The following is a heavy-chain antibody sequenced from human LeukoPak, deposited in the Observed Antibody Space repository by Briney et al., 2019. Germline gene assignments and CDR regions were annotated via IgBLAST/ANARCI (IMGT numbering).Heavy chain of an antibody. CDR1: GFTVSSNY. J-gene: IGHJ5*02. CDR3: ARGRFVGSNYVGNEGWFDP. V-gene: IGHV3-53*05. D-gene: IGHD4-11*01. CDR2: IYSGGST. Sequence: PGGSLRLSCAASGFTVSSNYMSWVRQAPGKGLEWVSVIYSGGSTYYADSVKGRFTISRDNSKNTLYLQMNSLRSDDTAVYYCARGRFVGSNYVGNEGWFDPWGQGTLVTVSS.